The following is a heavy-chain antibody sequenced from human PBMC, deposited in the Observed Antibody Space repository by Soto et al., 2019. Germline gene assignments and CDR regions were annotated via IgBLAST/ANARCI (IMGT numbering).Heavy chain of an antibody. CDR2: IYYSGST. CDR1: GGSISSGDYY. D-gene: IGHD3-9*01. V-gene: IGHV4-30-4*01. CDR3: ARGGYYDILTGPIPDAFDI. J-gene: IGHJ3*02. Sequence: PSETLSLTCTVSGGSISSGDYYWSWIRQPPGKGLEWIGYIYYSGSTYYNPSLKSRVTISVDTSKNQFSLKLSSVTAADTAVYYCARGGYYDILTGPIPDAFDIWGQGTMVTVSS.